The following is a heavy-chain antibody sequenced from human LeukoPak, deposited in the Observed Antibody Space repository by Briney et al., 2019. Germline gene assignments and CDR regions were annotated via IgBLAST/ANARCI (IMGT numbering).Heavy chain of an antibody. V-gene: IGHV4-34*01. CDR1: GETFSGYY. CDR3: ARQYSGYDSYFDY. J-gene: IGHJ4*02. Sequence: SETLSLTCAVYGETFSGYYWTWIRQPPGKGLQWIGDINQSGSTNYNPSLKSRVSVSADTSKNQFSLKLSSVTAADTAVYYCARQYSGYDSYFDYWGQGTLVTVSS. CDR2: INQSGST. D-gene: IGHD5-12*01.